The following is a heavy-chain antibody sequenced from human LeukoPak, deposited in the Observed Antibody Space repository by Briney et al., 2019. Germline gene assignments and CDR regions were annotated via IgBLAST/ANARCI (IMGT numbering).Heavy chain of an antibody. Sequence: GESLKISCKGSGYSFTSYWIGWVRQMPGKGLEWMGIIYPGDSDTRYSPSFQGQVTISADKSISTAYLQWSSLKASDTAMYYCARIVMMVGYYDSSGYPRGYNWFDPWGQGTLVTVSS. J-gene: IGHJ5*02. CDR3: ARIVMMVGYYDSSGYPRGYNWFDP. CDR1: GYSFTSYW. D-gene: IGHD3-22*01. CDR2: IYPGDSDT. V-gene: IGHV5-51*01.